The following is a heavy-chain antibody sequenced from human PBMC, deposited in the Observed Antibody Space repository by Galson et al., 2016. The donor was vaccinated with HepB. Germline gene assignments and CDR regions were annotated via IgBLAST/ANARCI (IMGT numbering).Heavy chain of an antibody. CDR1: GFTFSSYS. J-gene: IGHJ3*02. D-gene: IGHD3-22*01. CDR2: IGSSSTPI. Sequence: SLRLSCAASGFTFSSYSMNWVRQAPGKGLEWISYIGSSSTPIYYADSVQGRFTISRDNAKSSLYLLMNRLRDEDTALYYCAGLRGRGGYYYQDAFDMWGQGTMVTVSS. V-gene: IGHV3-48*02. CDR3: AGLRGRGGYYYQDAFDM.